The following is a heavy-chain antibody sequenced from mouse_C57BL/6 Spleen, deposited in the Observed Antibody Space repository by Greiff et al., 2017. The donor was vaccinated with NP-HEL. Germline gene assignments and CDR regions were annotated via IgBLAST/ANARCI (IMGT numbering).Heavy chain of an antibody. CDR2: IWSGGST. D-gene: IGHD1-1*01. Sequence: VQLQQSGPGLVQPSQSLSITCTVSGFSLTSYGVHWVRQSPGKGLEWLGVIWSGGSTDYNAAFISRLSISKDNSKSQVFFKMNSLQADDTAIYYCARNGTSHGYGNYAMDYWGQGTSVTVSS. J-gene: IGHJ4*01. CDR1: GFSLTSYG. CDR3: ARNGTSHGYGNYAMDY. V-gene: IGHV2-2*01.